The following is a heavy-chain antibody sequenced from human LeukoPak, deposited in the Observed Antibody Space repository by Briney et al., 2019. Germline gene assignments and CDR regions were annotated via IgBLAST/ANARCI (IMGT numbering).Heavy chain of an antibody. Sequence: SSETLSLTCAVYGGSFSGYYWSWIRQPPGKGLEWIGEINISGSTNYNPSLKSRVSISVDTSKNQFSLKLSSVTAADTAVYYCERHLENVGGGVNPRWFDPWGQGTLVTVSS. CDR2: INISGST. D-gene: IGHD3-16*01. V-gene: IGHV4-34*01. CDR3: ERHLENVGGGVNPRWFDP. CDR1: GGSFSGYY. J-gene: IGHJ5*02.